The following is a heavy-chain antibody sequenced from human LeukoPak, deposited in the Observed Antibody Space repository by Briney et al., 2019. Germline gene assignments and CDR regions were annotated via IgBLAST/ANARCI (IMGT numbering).Heavy chain of an antibody. J-gene: IGHJ5*02. V-gene: IGHV4-59*08. CDR1: GGSNRSYY. CDR2: IYNSGST. Sequence: SETLSLTCTVSGGSNRSYYWSWIRQPPGKGLEWIGNIYNSGSTNYNPSLKSRVTISVDTSKNQFSLKLSSVTAADTAVYYCARGAVLNWFDPWGQGTLVTVSS. D-gene: IGHD6-19*01. CDR3: ARGAVLNWFDP.